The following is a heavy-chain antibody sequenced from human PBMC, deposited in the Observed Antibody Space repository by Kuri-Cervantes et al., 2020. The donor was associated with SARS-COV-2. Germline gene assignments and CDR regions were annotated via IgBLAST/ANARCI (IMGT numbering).Heavy chain of an antibody. V-gene: IGHV3-30*03. CDR3: ARAVGRYDFWSGYYRADNNYYGMDV. CDR1: GFTFSSYS. J-gene: IGHJ6*02. D-gene: IGHD3-3*01. Sequence: GGSLRLSCAASGFTFSSYSMNWVRQAPGKGLEWVAVISYDGSNKYYADSVKGRFTISRDNSKNTLYLQMNSLRAADTAVYYCARAVGRYDFWSGYYRADNNYYGMDVWGQGTTVTVSS. CDR2: ISYDGSNK.